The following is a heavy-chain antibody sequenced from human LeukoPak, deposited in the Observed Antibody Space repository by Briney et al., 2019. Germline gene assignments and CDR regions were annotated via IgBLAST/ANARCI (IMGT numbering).Heavy chain of an antibody. D-gene: IGHD3-16*01. V-gene: IGHV4-59*01. CDR1: GGSISSYY. CDR2: IYYSGST. CDR3: ARGGPPLNWFDP. Sequence: PSETLSLTCTVSGGSISSYYWSWIRQPPGKGLEWIGYIYYSGSTNYNPSLKSRVAISVDTSKNQFSLKLSSVTAVDTAVYYCARGGPPLNWFDPWGQGTLVTVSS. J-gene: IGHJ5*02.